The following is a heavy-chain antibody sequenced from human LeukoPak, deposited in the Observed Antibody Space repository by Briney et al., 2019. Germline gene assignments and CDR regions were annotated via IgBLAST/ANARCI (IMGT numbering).Heavy chain of an antibody. J-gene: IGHJ4*02. CDR3: ARELDYYDSSGYYYFDY. Sequence: GGSLRLSCAASGFTVSSNYMSWVRQAPGKGLEWVSVIYSGGSTYYADSVKGRFTISRDNSKNTLYLQVNSLRAEDTAVYYCARELDYYDSSGYYYFDYWGQGTLVTVSS. D-gene: IGHD3-22*01. CDR2: IYSGGST. CDR1: GFTVSSNY. V-gene: IGHV3-66*02.